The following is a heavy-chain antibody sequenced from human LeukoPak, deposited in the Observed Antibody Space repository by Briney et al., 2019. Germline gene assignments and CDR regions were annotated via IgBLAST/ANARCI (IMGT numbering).Heavy chain of an antibody. CDR1: GFTFSSYA. Sequence: GGSLRLSCAASGFTFSSYAMHWVRQAPGKGLEWVAVISYDGSNKYYADSVKGRFTISRDNSKNTLYLQMNSLRAEDTAVYYCARDRDDTAMVTGFDYWGQETLVTVSS. CDR3: ARDRDDTAMVTGFDY. CDR2: ISYDGSNK. J-gene: IGHJ4*02. D-gene: IGHD5-18*01. V-gene: IGHV3-30-3*01.